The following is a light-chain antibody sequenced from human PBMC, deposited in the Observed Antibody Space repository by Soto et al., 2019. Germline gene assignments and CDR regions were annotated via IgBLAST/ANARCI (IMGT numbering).Light chain of an antibody. CDR2: YDD. Sequence: QSVLTQPPSVSEAPRQRVTISCSGSSSNIGNNAVNWYQQLPGKAPKLLIYYDDLLPSGVSDRFSGAKSGTSASLAISGLHAEDEADYYCAAWDDSLNALVFGGGTKLTVL. CDR3: AAWDDSLNALV. J-gene: IGLJ2*01. CDR1: SSNIGNNA. V-gene: IGLV1-36*01.